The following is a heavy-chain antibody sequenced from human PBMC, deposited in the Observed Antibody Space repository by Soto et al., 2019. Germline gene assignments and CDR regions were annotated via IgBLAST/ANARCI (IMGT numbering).Heavy chain of an antibody. CDR2: VSGSGGSA. CDR3: AKDADEGIAVDATFFDK. D-gene: IGHD6-19*01. J-gene: IGHJ4*02. CDR1: GFTFSSYA. Sequence: GGSLRLSCAASGFTFSSYAMNWVRQAPGKGLEWISSVSGSGGSAYYADSVKGRFTISRDNSKNTLHLQMNSLRAEDTAIYYCAKDADEGIAVDATFFDKWGQGTLVTVAS. V-gene: IGHV3-23*01.